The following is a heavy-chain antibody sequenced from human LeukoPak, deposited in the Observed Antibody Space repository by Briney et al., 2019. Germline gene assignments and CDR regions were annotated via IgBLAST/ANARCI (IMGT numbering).Heavy chain of an antibody. Sequence: GGTLRLSYAVSGFTFSNYGMNWVRQAPGKGLEEVSGIDGSGGRTYYAVSVKGRFTISRDNSKNTLYLQMNSLRVEDTAVYYCARARWLHGDFDYWGQGTLVTVSS. D-gene: IGHD5-24*01. CDR2: IDGSGGRT. V-gene: IGHV3-23*01. CDR3: ARARWLHGDFDY. J-gene: IGHJ4*02. CDR1: GFTFSNYG.